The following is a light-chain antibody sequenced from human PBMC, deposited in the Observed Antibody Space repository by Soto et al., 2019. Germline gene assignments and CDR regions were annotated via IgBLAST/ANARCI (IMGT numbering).Light chain of an antibody. V-gene: IGLV2-18*02. Sequence: QPVLNKPPSVSGSPGQSVTISCTGTSSDVGSYNRVSWYQQPPGTAPKLMIYEVTNRPSGVPDRFSGSKSGNTASLTISGLQAEDEADYYCSSFTTISTLVFGGGTPLTVL. CDR2: EVT. CDR3: SSFTTISTLV. J-gene: IGLJ2*01. CDR1: SSDVGSYNR.